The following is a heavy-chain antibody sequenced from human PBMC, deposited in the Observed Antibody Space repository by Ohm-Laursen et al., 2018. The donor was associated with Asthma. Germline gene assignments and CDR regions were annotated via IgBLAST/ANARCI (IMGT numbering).Heavy chain of an antibody. V-gene: IGHV3-21*01. CDR2: ISTASTFI. Sequence: SLRLSCSAPGSTFSRYSIHWVRQVPGKGLEWVASISTASTFIYYADSVRGRFTTSRDNAKNSVYLQMNSLRAEDTALYYCARIGPEWELPGREYSLNHWGQGTQVTVSS. CDR1: GSTFSRYS. J-gene: IGHJ1*01. D-gene: IGHD1-26*01. CDR3: ARIGPEWELPGREYSLNH.